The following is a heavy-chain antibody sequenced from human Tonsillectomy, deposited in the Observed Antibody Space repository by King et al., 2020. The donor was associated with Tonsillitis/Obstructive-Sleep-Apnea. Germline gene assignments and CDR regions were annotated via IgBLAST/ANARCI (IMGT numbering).Heavy chain of an antibody. V-gene: IGHV3-11*05. CDR2: ISSSGSYT. D-gene: IGHD5-18*01. J-gene: IGHJ3*02. CDR3: ARTPRGYSYGPNDAFDI. Sequence: VQLVESGGGLVKPGGSLRLSCAASGFTFSDYYMSGIRQAPGKGLEWVSYISSSGSYTKYAGSVKGRITISRDNPKNSLYLQMNSLRAEDTAVYYCARTPRGYSYGPNDAFDIWGQGTMVTVSS. CDR1: GFTFSDYY.